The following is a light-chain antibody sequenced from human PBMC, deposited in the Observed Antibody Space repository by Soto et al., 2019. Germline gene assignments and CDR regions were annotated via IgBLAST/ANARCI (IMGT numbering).Light chain of an antibody. CDR2: GNS. V-gene: IGLV1-40*01. CDR1: SSNIGAGYD. Sequence: QSVLTQPPSVSGAPGQRVTISCTGSSSNIGAGYDVHWYQQLPGTAPKLLIYGNSNRPSGVPDRFSGSKSGTSASLAITGLQAEDEADYYCQSYDSSLSASFGTVTKLTVL. CDR3: QSYDSSLSAS. J-gene: IGLJ1*01.